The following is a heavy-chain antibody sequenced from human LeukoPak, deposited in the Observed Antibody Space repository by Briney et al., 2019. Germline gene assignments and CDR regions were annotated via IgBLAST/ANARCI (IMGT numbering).Heavy chain of an antibody. Sequence: GGPLRLSCTASGFTFSNYAMSWVRQAPGKGLEWVSAISGSGNSTYYAASLKGRFTISRDNSKNTLYLQMSSLRAEDTAAYYCARIRGGYYSDAFDIWGQGTMVTVSS. CDR2: ISGSGNST. CDR3: ARIRGGYYSDAFDI. CDR1: GFTFSNYA. J-gene: IGHJ3*02. V-gene: IGHV3-23*01. D-gene: IGHD3-22*01.